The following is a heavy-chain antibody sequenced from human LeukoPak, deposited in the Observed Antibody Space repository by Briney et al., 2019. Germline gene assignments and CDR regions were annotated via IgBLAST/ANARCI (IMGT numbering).Heavy chain of an antibody. J-gene: IGHJ4*02. CDR2: IHTIGGT. CDR1: GVSINDFQ. D-gene: IGHD1-1*01. CDR3: ATSNDVKVAPFDH. V-gene: IGHV4-4*09. Sequence: SETLSLTCTVSGVSINDFQWSWVRQPPGKGLEWIGNIHTIGGTNYNPSLKSRGTILSDASKSQNSLILNSVSAADTAVYYCATSNDVKVAPFDHWGQGTLVTVSS.